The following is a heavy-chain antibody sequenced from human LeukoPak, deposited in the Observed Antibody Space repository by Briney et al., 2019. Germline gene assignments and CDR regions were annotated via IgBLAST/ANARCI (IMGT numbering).Heavy chain of an antibody. CDR1: GFTFSSYG. CDR2: ISGSTGSTI. J-gene: IGHJ4*02. Sequence: PGGSLRLSCAASGFTFSSYGMSWVRQAPGKGLEWVSAISGSTGSTIYYAGSVKGRFTISRDNAKNSLYLQMNSLRAEDTAVYHCAREDALTEYSFDYWGQGTLVTVSS. D-gene: IGHD2/OR15-2a*01. CDR3: AREDALTEYSFDY. V-gene: IGHV3-48*04.